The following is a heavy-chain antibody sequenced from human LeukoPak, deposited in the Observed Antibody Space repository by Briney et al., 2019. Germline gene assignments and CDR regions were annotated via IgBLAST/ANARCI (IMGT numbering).Heavy chain of an antibody. J-gene: IGHJ4*02. D-gene: IGHD6-19*01. V-gene: IGHV4-34*01. CDR2: INHSGST. Sequence: SETLSLTCAVYGGSFSGYYWSWIRQPPGKGLEWIGEINHSGSTNYNPSLKSRVTISVDTSKNQFSLKLSSVTAADTAVYYCARVGIAVAGTLDYWGQGTPVTVSS. CDR3: ARVGIAVAGTLDY. CDR1: GGSFSGYY.